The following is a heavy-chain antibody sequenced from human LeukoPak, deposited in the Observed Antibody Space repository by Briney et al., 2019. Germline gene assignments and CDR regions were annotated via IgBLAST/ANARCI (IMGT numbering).Heavy chain of an antibody. D-gene: IGHD3-16*02. Sequence: GGSLRLSCAASGFTFTSYAMSWVRQAPGKGLEWVSTIGDTTYYADSVKGRFSISRDNSKNMLYLQLDSLRAEDTAVYYCAKNHERGRYDSFDMWTQGSWVTVSS. CDR2: IGDTT. CDR1: GFTFTSYA. V-gene: IGHV3-23*01. J-gene: IGHJ3*02. CDR3: AKNHERGRYDSFDM.